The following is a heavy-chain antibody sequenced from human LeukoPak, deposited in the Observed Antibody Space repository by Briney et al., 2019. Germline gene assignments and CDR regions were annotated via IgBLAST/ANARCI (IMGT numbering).Heavy chain of an antibody. CDR1: GFTLSNYW. CDR3: ARDTGIREAFDI. V-gene: IGHV3-74*01. J-gene: IGHJ3*02. D-gene: IGHD3-10*01. Sequence: GGSLRLSCAASGFTLSNYWIRWVRQAPGNWMDSVSRVDRDGRSTYSAASVRGRFTISRDNAKNNVYLKMNSLRAEDTALYYCARDTGIREAFDIWGQGTTVIVSS. CDR2: VDRDGRST.